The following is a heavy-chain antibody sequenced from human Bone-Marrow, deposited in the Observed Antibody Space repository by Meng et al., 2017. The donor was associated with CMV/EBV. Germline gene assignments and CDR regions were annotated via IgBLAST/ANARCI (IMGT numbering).Heavy chain of an antibody. CDR1: GFTFSSYD. D-gene: IGHD3-3*01. V-gene: IGHV3-13*01. J-gene: IGHJ6*02. CDR2: IGTAGDT. CDR3: ARAYYDFWSGYFPSYYYGMDV. Sequence: GGSLRLSCAASGFTFSSYDMHWVRQATGKGLEWVSAIGTAGDTYYPGSVKGRFTISRENAKNSLYLQMSSLRAGDTAVYYCARAYYDFWSGYFPSYYYGMDVWGQGTTVTVSS.